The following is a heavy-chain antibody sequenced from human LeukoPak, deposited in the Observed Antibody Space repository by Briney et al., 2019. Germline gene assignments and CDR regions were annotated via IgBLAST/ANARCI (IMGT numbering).Heavy chain of an antibody. CDR1: GSSISSGYY. V-gene: IGHV4-38-2*01. Sequence: SETLSLTCAVSGSSISSGYYWDWIRQPPGKGLEWIGSIHHSGSTYYNTSLKGRVTISLDMSKNQFSLRLRSVTAADTAMYYCARRRYDFWSGSPLDYWGRGTLVTASS. D-gene: IGHD3-3*01. J-gene: IGHJ4*02. CDR2: IHHSGST. CDR3: ARRRYDFWSGSPLDY.